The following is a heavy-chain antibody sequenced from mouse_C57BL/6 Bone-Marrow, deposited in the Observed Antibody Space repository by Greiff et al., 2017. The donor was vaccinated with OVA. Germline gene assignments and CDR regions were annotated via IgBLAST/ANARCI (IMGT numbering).Heavy chain of an antibody. Sequence: QVQLQQPGAELVRPGSSVKLSCKASGYTFTSYWMHWVKQRPIQGLEWIGNIDPSDSETHYNQKFKDKATLTVDKSSSTAYMQLSSLTSEDSAVYYCAREGYDYDRYWYFDVWGTGTTVTVSS. D-gene: IGHD2-4*01. J-gene: IGHJ1*03. CDR3: AREGYDYDRYWYFDV. CDR2: IDPSDSET. CDR1: GYTFTSYW. V-gene: IGHV1-52*01.